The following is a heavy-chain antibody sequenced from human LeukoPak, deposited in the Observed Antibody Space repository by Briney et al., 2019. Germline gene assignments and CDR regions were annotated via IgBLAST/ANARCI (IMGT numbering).Heavy chain of an antibody. D-gene: IGHD6-19*01. CDR1: GYKFIKNY. Sequence: ASVKVSCKTSGYKFIKNYMHWVRQAPGQGLEWVGLINPAGGTATYAQEFQGRVTMTRDTSISTAYMELSRLRSDDTAVYYCATEYSSGWEWGQGTLVTVSS. CDR3: ATEYSSGWE. V-gene: IGHV1-2*02. CDR2: INPAGGTA. J-gene: IGHJ4*02.